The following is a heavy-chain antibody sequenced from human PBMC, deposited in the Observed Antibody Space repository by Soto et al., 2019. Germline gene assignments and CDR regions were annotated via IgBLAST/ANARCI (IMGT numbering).Heavy chain of an antibody. V-gene: IGHV1-69*01. D-gene: IGHD3-3*01. CDR1: GGTFSSYA. Sequence: QVQLVQSGAEVKKPGSSVKVSCKASGGTFSSYAISWVRQAPGQGLEWMGGIIPIFGTANYAQKFQGRVTITADESTSTAYMELSSLSSEDTAVYYCARDDPDHYELGSGYFILAYGMDVWGQGTTVTVSS. CDR2: IIPIFGTA. J-gene: IGHJ6*02. CDR3: ARDDPDHYELGSGYFILAYGMDV.